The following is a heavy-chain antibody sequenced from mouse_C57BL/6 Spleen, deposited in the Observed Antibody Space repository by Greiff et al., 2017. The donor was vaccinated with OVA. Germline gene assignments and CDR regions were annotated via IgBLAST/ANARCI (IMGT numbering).Heavy chain of an antibody. J-gene: IGHJ2*01. CDR1: GYSITSGYD. CDR2: ISYSGST. CDR3: ARGGTTVVATGYFDY. Sequence: EVKLQESGPGMVKPSQSLSLTCTVTGYSITSGYDWHWIRHFPGNKLEWMGYISYSGSTNYNPSLKSRISITHDTSKNHFFLKLNSVTTEDTATYYCARGGTTVVATGYFDYWGQGTTLTVSS. D-gene: IGHD1-1*01. V-gene: IGHV3-1*01.